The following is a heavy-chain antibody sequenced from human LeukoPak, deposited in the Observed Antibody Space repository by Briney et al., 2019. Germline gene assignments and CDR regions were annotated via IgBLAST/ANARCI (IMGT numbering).Heavy chain of an antibody. J-gene: IGHJ3*02. D-gene: IGHD3-22*01. CDR1: GGSISSYY. V-gene: IGHV4-59*12. CDR3: ARDPPWGYYDSSGYYRRYAFDI. CDR2: IYYSGTT. Sequence: PSETLSLTCTVSGGSISSYYWSWIRQPPGKGLEWIGYIYYSGTTNYNPSLKSRVTISVDTSKNQFSLKLSSVTAADTAVYYCARDPPWGYYDSSGYYRRYAFDIWGQGTMVTVSS.